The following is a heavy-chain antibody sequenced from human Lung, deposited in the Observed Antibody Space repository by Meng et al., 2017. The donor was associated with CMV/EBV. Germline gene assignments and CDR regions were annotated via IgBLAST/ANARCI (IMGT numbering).Heavy chain of an antibody. J-gene: IGHJ3*02. V-gene: IGHV1-2*02. CDR2: ISPNNGAT. Sequence: SVXVSXXASGYTFTDYRMHWVRQAPGQGLEWMGWISPNNGATNYAQKFQGRVTMTRDTSISTAYMELNRLTYDDTAMYYCASKMYYDFWSAYRGTEGVDPFNIWGQGTXVTVSS. D-gene: IGHD3-3*01. CDR1: GYTFTDYR. CDR3: ASKMYYDFWSAYRGTEGVDPFNI.